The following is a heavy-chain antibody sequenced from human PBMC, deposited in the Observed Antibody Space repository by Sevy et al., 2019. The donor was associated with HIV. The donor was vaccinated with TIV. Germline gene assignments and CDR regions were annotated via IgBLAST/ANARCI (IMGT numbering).Heavy chain of an antibody. CDR1: GYTFSGYY. J-gene: IGHJ4*02. CDR3: ARGGESLPYCGGDCYPDY. Sequence: ASVKVSCKPSGYTFSGYYIHWVRQAPGQGLEWMGGINPKSGGTNYPQKFQGRVTMTRDTSISTASMELSRLRSDDTALYYCARGGESLPYCGGDCYPDYWGQGTLVTVSS. D-gene: IGHD2-21*02. V-gene: IGHV1-2*02. CDR2: INPKSGGT.